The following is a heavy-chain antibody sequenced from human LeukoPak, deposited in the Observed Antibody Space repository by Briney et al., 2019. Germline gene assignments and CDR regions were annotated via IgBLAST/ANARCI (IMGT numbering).Heavy chain of an antibody. CDR3: ARQGNRPGTATIDY. V-gene: IGHV3-30-3*01. CDR2: ISYDGSNK. J-gene: IGHJ4*02. Sequence: GGSLRLSCAASGFTFSSYAMHWVRQAPGKGLEWVAVISYDGSNKYYADSVKGRFTISRDNSKNTLYLQMNSLRAEDTAVYYCARQGNRPGTATIDYWGQGTLVTVSS. D-gene: IGHD5-18*01. CDR1: GFTFSSYA.